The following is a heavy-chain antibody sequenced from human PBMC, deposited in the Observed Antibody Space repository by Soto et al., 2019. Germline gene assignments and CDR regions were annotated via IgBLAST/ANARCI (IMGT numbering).Heavy chain of an antibody. D-gene: IGHD2-15*01. Sequence: PGGSLRLSCSDSGLTISDSYMSLIRQAPGKGLEWVSYISRSGSTIYYADSVEGRFTISSDSAKNSLYLQMNSLRAEDTAIYYCARALEYCSGGSCFPNWFDPWGQGTLVTVSS. V-gene: IGHV3-11*01. CDR2: ISRSGSTI. J-gene: IGHJ5*02. CDR1: GLTISDSY. CDR3: ARALEYCSGGSCFPNWFDP.